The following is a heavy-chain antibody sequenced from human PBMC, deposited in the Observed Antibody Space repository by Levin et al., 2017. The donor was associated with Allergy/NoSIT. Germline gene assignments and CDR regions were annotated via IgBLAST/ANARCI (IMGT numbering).Heavy chain of an antibody. CDR1: GYSFTSYW. J-gene: IGHJ5*02. D-gene: IGHD2-2*01. Sequence: NPGGSLRLSCKGSGYSFTSYWISWVRQMPGKGLEWMGRIDPSDSYTNYSPSFQGHVTISADKSISTAYLQWSSLKASDTAMYYCARHLAAAILVNWFDPWGQGTLVTVSS. CDR3: ARHLAAAILVNWFDP. V-gene: IGHV5-10-1*01. CDR2: IDPSDSYT.